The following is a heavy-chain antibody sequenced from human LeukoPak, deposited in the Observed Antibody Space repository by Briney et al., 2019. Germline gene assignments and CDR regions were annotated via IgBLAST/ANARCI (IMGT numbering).Heavy chain of an antibody. CDR2: IIPIFGTA. D-gene: IGHD2-15*01. CDR3: AREAVVVVAASNWFDP. Sequence: SVKVSCKASGGTFSSYAISWVRQAPGQGLEWMGRIIPIFGTANYAQKFQGRVTITTDESTSTAYMELSSLRSEDTAVYCCAREAVVVVAASNWFDPWGQGTLVTVSS. CDR1: GGTFSSYA. J-gene: IGHJ5*02. V-gene: IGHV1-69*05.